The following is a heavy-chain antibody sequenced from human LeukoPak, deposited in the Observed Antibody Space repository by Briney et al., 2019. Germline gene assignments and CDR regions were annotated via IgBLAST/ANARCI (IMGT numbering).Heavy chain of an antibody. CDR2: INPNSGGT. J-gene: IGHJ6*02. D-gene: IGHD6-19*01. CDR1: GYTLTGYY. CDR3: ARDRGRSYSSGWYYGMDI. Sequence: GASVKVSCKASGYTLTGYYMHWVRQAPGQGREWMGWINPNSGGTNYAQKFQGRVTMTRDTSSSTAYMELSSLRSDDTAVYYCARDRGRSYSSGWYYGMDIWGQGTTVTVSS. V-gene: IGHV1-2*02.